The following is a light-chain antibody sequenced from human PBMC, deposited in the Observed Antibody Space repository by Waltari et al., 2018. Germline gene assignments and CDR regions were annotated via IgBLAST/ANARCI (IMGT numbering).Light chain of an antibody. CDR3: LVYDNPPIT. J-gene: IGKJ5*01. CDR2: DAS. V-gene: IGKV1-33*01. Sequence: DIQMTQSPSTLSASVGDRVTITCQASQDISNYLNWYQQKPGRAPKLLIYDASTLETGGPSSFSGSGTGTDLTFTISGLQPEDVATYYCLVYDNPPITVGKGTRLEI. CDR1: QDISNY.